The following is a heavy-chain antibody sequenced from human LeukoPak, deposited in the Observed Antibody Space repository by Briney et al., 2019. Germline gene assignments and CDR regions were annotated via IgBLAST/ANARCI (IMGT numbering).Heavy chain of an antibody. CDR1: GFTSSSYA. Sequence: GGSLRLSCAASGFTSSSYALNWVRQAPGKGLEWVATVSGSGDRMYHADSVKGRFAISRDDSKNTIYLQMNSLRAEDTALYYCAKAAAAPGFDFWGQGTLVTVSS. D-gene: IGHD6-13*01. V-gene: IGHV3-23*01. CDR2: VSGSGDRM. CDR3: AKAAAAPGFDF. J-gene: IGHJ4*02.